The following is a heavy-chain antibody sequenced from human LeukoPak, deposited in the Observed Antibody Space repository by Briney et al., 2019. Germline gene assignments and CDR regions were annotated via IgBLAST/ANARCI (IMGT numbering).Heavy chain of an antibody. D-gene: IGHD3-10*02. J-gene: IGHJ6*02. Sequence: ASVKVSCKASGYTFTSYDINWVRQATGQGLEWMGWMNPNSGTTGYAQKLQGRATMTRNTSISTAYMELSSLRSEDTAVYYCARMLYFVRGVGQYYYYGMDVWGQGTTVTVSS. CDR1: GYTFTSYD. CDR3: ARMLYFVRGVGQYYYYGMDV. CDR2: MNPNSGTT. V-gene: IGHV1-8*01.